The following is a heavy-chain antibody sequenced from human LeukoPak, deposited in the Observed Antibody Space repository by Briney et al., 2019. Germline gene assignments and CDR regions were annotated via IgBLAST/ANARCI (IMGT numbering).Heavy chain of an antibody. Sequence: GESLRLSCAASGFTFSSYSMNWVRQAPGKGLELVSSISSSSSYIYYADSVKGRFTISRDNAKNSLYLQMNSLRAEDTAVYYCPREGYSSSELVLWGQGTMLTVSS. CDR2: ISSSSSYI. CDR1: GFTFSSYS. D-gene: IGHD6-13*01. J-gene: IGHJ3*01. CDR3: PREGYSSSELVL. V-gene: IGHV3-21*01.